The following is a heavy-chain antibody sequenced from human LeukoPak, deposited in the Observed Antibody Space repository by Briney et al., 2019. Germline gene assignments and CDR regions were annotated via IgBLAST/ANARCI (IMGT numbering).Heavy chain of an antibody. CDR3: ARGRRQLERQMYWFDP. Sequence: ASVKVSCKASAYTFTSYGISWVRQAPGQGLEWMGWISAYNGNTNYAQKLQGRVTMTTDTSTSTAYMELRSLRSDDTAVYYCARGRRQLERQMYWFDPWGQGTLVTVSS. D-gene: IGHD1-1*01. CDR2: ISAYNGNT. V-gene: IGHV1-18*01. J-gene: IGHJ5*02. CDR1: AYTFTSYG.